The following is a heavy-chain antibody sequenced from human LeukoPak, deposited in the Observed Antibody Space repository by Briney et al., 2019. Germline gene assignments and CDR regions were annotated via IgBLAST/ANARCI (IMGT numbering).Heavy chain of an antibody. Sequence: ASVKVSCKASGYTFTSSYMHWVRQAPGQGLEWMGIINPSGSSTNYAQKFQGRVTMTRDMSTSTVYMELSSLRSEDTAVYYCAAAQGYYYYMDVWGKGTTVTVSS. J-gene: IGHJ6*03. D-gene: IGHD6-6*01. V-gene: IGHV1-46*01. CDR3: AAAQGYYYYMDV. CDR2: INPSGSST. CDR1: GYTFTSSY.